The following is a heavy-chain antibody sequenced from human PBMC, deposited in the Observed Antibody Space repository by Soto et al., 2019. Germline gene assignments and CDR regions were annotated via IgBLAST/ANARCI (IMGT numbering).Heavy chain of an antibody. J-gene: IGHJ5*01. D-gene: IGHD1-26*01. CDR2: INHSGTT. Sequence: PSETLSLTCAVSGGSISSRNWWSSVRQPPGKGLEWIGEINHSGTTHYNPSLKSLVTISVDKSKNPFSLKLSSVTAADTAVYYCARGSRSPLYNCFDSWGQGTLVTVSS. CDR3: ARGSRSPLYNCFDS. V-gene: IGHV4-4*02. CDR1: GGSISSRNW.